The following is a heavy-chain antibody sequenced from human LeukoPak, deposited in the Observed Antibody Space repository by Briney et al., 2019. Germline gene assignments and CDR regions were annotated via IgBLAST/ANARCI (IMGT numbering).Heavy chain of an antibody. V-gene: IGHV3-30-3*01. D-gene: IGHD1-26*01. CDR1: GFTFSSYA. CDR3: ARYDVGAVDY. J-gene: IGHJ4*02. Sequence: GGSLRLSCAASGFTFSSYAMHWVRQAPGKGLEWVAVISYDGSNKYYADSVKGRFTISRDNSKNTLYLQMNSLRAEDTAVYYCARYDVGAVDYWGQGTLVTVSS. CDR2: ISYDGSNK.